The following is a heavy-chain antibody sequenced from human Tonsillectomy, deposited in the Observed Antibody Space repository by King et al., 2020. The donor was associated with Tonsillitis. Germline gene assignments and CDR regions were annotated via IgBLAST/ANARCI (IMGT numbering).Heavy chain of an antibody. CDR3: AKGGMTTVTTKAFDV. J-gene: IGHJ3*01. CDR2: IRGSGWAI. Sequence: VQLVESGGGLVQPGGSLRLSCVASVFIFSSNAMSCVRQAPGKGLEWFSGIRGSGWAIYCAFFVKCRFIISRDNSKNTLFVQMNSLRAEDTAVYYCAKGGMTTVTTKAFDVWGQGTMVTVSS. V-gene: IGHV3-23*04. D-gene: IGHD4-17*01. CDR1: VFIFSSNA.